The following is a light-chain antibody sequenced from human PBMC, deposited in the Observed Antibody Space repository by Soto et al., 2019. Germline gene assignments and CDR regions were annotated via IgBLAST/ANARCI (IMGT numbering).Light chain of an antibody. CDR1: NSDLGDYNF. V-gene: IGLV2-14*03. CDR3: SSYTGTSTHVV. CDR2: DVY. J-gene: IGLJ2*01. Sequence: QSVLTQPASVSGSPGQSITVSCTGTNSDLGDYNFVSWYQQHPDKSPKLIIYDVYNRPSGVSDRFSGSKSGNTASLTISGLQADDEADYFCSSYTGTSTHVVFGGGTKVTVL.